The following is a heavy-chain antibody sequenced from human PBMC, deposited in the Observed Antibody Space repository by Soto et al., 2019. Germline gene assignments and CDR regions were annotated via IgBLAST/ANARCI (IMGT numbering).Heavy chain of an antibody. J-gene: IGHJ4*02. V-gene: IGHV3-23*01. CDR3: ARAPLNYDSSGYHFDY. CDR1: GFTFSIYA. Sequence: PGGSLILSCAASGFTFSIYAMSWVRQAPEKGLQWVSAISGSGGSTYYADSVKGRFTISRDNAKNSLYLQMNSLRAEDTAVFYCARAPLNYDSSGYHFDYWGQGTLVTVSS. CDR2: ISGSGGST. D-gene: IGHD3-22*01.